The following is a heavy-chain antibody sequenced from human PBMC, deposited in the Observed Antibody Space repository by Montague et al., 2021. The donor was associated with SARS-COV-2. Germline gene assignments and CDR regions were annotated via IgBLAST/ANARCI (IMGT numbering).Heavy chain of an antibody. D-gene: IGHD6-13*01. CDR3: ARHKRWRIAAAGRDFDY. Sequence: SETLSLTCTVSGGSISSSSYYWGWIRQPLGKGLEWIGSIYYSGSTYYNPSLKSRVTISVDTSKNQFSLKLSSVTAADTAVHYCARHKRWRIAAAGRDFDYWGQGTLVTVSS. J-gene: IGHJ4*02. CDR1: GGSISSSSYY. CDR2: IYYSGST. V-gene: IGHV4-39*01.